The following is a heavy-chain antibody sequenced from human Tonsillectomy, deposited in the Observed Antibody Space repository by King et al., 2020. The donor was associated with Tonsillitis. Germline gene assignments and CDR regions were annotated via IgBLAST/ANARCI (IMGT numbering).Heavy chain of an antibody. J-gene: IGHJ4*02. V-gene: IGHV1-46*01. Sequence: QLVQSGAEVKKPGASVKVSCKASGYMFTSYYMHWVRQAPGQGLEWMGMLNPSGGSTSYAQKFQGRVTMTRDTSTSTVYMELSSLRSEDTAIYYCAMLSMGFSRYFFVQWGQGTLVTVSS. D-gene: IGHD3-10*01. CDR1: GYMFTSYY. CDR3: AMLSMGFSRYFFVQ. CDR2: LNPSGGST.